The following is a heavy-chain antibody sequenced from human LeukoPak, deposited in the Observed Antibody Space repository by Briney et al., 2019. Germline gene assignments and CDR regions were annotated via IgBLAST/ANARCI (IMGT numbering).Heavy chain of an antibody. Sequence: GGSLRLSCAASGFTFSSYAMRWVRQAPGRGLEWVSALSGSGGSTYYADSVKGRFTISRDNSKNTLYLQMNSLRAEDTAVYYCAKGVRLLWFGELSSWFDPWGQGTLVTVSS. CDR3: AKGVRLLWFGELSSWFDP. V-gene: IGHV3-23*01. J-gene: IGHJ5*02. CDR1: GFTFSSYA. CDR2: LSGSGGST. D-gene: IGHD3-10*01.